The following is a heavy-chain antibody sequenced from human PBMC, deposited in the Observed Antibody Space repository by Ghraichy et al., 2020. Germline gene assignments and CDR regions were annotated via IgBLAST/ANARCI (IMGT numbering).Heavy chain of an antibody. CDR2: FDPEDGET. CDR1: GYTLTELS. CDR3: ATGFPGEESLGELAISFDY. D-gene: IGHD3-16*01. Sequence: ASVKVSCKVSGYTLTELSMHWVRQAPGKGLEWMGGFDPEDGETIYAQKFQGRVTMTEDTSTDTAYMELSSLRSEDTAVYYCATGFPGEESLGELAISFDYWGQGTLVTVSS. V-gene: IGHV1-24*01. J-gene: IGHJ4*02.